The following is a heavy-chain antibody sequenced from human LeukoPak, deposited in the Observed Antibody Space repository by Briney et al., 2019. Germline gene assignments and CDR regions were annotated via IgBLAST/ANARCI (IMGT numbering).Heavy chain of an antibody. V-gene: IGHV3-23*01. J-gene: IGHJ4*01. CDR2: VSGSGGST. Sequence: QTGGSLRLSCAASGFTFSSYAMRWVRQAPGKGLEWVSSVSGSGGSTYYADSVKGRFTISRDNSKNTLYLQMNSLRAEDTAVYYCAKPRAVGVNAFFDYWGHGTLVTVSS. CDR1: GFTFSSYA. CDR3: AKPRAVGVNAFFDY.